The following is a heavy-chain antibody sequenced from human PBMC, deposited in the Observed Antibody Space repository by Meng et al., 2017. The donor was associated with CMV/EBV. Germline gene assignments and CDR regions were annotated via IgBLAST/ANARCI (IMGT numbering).Heavy chain of an antibody. CDR2: INPNSGDT. D-gene: IGHD4-17*01. Sequence: QVQLVQSGAELRRPGASAKVSCKASGDTFTDYYMHWVRQAPGQGLEWMGCINPNSGDTNYAQKFQGRVTMTRDTSISTAYMELSRLRSDDTAVYYCTRDAHLTTVTPNWFDPWGQGTLVTVSS. CDR3: TRDAHLTTVTPNWFDP. J-gene: IGHJ5*02. V-gene: IGHV1-2*02. CDR1: GDTFTDYY.